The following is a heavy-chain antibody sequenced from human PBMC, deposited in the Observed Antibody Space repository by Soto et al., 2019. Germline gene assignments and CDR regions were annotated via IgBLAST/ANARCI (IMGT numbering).Heavy chain of an antibody. Sequence: GGSLRLSCAASGFTFSNYWMNWVRQVPGEGLEWVANIKGDGSEKYFVDSVKGRFTISRDNAKNSLYLQMNSLRAEDTATYYCARDLGRTAAGYYYYYAMDVWGQGTTVTVSS. V-gene: IGHV3-7*01. CDR1: GFTFSNYW. CDR3: ARDLGRTAAGYYYYYAMDV. J-gene: IGHJ6*02. D-gene: IGHD2-2*01. CDR2: IKGDGSEK.